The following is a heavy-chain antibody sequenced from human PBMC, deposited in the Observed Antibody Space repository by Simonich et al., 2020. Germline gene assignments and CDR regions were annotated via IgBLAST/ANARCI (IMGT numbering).Heavy chain of an antibody. Sequence: EVQLVESGGGLGQPGRSLRLSFAASGFTFDDYAMHWVRQAQGRSLECVSGNIWNSGSISYADSVKGRLTSARDNAKNSLYLQMNSLRAEDTALYYCAKDSGYCSGGSCYYFDYWGQGTLVTVSS. CDR1: GFTFDDYA. J-gene: IGHJ4*02. D-gene: IGHD2-15*01. V-gene: IGHV3-9*01. CDR2: NIWNSGSI. CDR3: AKDSGYCSGGSCYYFDY.